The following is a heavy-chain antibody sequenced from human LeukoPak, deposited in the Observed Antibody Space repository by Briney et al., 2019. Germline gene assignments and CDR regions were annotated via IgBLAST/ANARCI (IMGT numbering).Heavy chain of an antibody. CDR1: GGSISSYY. V-gene: IGHV4-59*01. J-gene: IGHJ3*02. CDR3: ARMCSSGYYYYAFDI. Sequence: SETLSLTCTVSGGSISSYYWSWIRQPPGKGLEWIGYIYYSGSTNYNPSLKSRVTISVDTSKNQFSLKLSSVTAADTAVYYCARMCSSGYYYYAFDIWGQGTMVTVSS. D-gene: IGHD3-22*01. CDR2: IYYSGST.